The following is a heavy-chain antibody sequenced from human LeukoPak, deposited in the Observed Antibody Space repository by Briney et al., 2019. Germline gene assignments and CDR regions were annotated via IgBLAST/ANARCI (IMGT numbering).Heavy chain of an antibody. CDR2: ISSYGGST. CDR3: VKDLYSYSFDY. D-gene: IGHD2-8*01. J-gene: IGHJ4*02. Sequence: GGSLRLSCSASGFTFRNYGMHWVRQAPGKGLEYVSTISSYGGSTYYADLVKGRFTISRDNSKNTLYLQMGSLRAEDTAVYYCVKDLYSYSFDYWGQGTLVTVS. V-gene: IGHV3-64D*09. CDR1: GFTFRNYG.